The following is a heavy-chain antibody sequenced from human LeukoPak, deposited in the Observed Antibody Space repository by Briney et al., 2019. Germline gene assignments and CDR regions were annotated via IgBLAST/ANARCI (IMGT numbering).Heavy chain of an antibody. CDR2: ISDSGGTT. CDR3: AKQSYRVDSFTDY. CDR1: GFTFSTYA. D-gene: IGHD5-12*01. Sequence: GGSLRLSCAASGFTFSTYAMSWVRQAPGKGLEWVSGISDSGGTTYYADSVKGRFTISRDNSKNTLYLQMNSLRAEDTAVYYCAKQSYRVDSFTDYWGQGTLVTVSS. J-gene: IGHJ4*02. V-gene: IGHV3-23*01.